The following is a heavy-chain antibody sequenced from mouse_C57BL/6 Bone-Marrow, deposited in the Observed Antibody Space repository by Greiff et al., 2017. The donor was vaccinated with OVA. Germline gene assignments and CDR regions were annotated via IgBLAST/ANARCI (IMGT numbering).Heavy chain of an antibody. CDR3: ARQGYPAWFAY. D-gene: IGHD2-2*01. CDR2: ISSGSSTI. V-gene: IGHV5-17*01. CDR1: GFTFSDYG. J-gene: IGHJ3*01. Sequence: DVHLVESGGGLVKPGGSLKLSCAASGFTFSDYGMHWVRQAPEKGLEWVAYISSGSSTIYYADTVKGRFTISRDNAKNTLFLQMTSLRSEDTAMYYCARQGYPAWFAYWGQGTLVTVSA.